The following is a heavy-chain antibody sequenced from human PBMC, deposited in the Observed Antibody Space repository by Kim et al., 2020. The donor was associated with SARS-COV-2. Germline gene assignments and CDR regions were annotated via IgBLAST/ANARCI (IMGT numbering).Heavy chain of an antibody. CDR3: ATASNYDILTGYSHPPDY. Sequence: ASVKVSCKVSGYTLTELSMHWVRQAPGKGLEWMGGFDPEDGVTIYAQKFQGRVTMTEDTSTDTAYMELSSLRSEDTAVYYCATASNYDILTGYSHPPDYWGQGTLVTVSS. CDR2: FDPEDGVT. CDR1: GYTLTELS. J-gene: IGHJ4*02. V-gene: IGHV1-24*01. D-gene: IGHD3-9*01.